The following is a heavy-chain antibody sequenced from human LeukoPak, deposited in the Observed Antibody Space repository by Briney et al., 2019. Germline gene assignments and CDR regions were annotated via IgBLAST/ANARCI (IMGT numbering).Heavy chain of an antibody. CDR2: IYSGGST. CDR1: GFTVSSNY. Sequence: GGSLRLSCAASGFTVSSNYMSWVRQAPGKGLEWVSVIYSGGSTYYADSVRGRFTISRDNSKNTLYLQMNSLRVEDTAVYYCARGRQQLVPFDYWGQGTLVTVSS. D-gene: IGHD6-13*01. CDR3: ARGRQQLVPFDY. J-gene: IGHJ4*02. V-gene: IGHV3-53*01.